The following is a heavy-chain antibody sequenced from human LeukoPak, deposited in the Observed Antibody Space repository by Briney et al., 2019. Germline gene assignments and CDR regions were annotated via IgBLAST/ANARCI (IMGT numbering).Heavy chain of an antibody. CDR2: INSGGSST. J-gene: IGHJ4*02. CDR3: ARGHGDYIDY. V-gene: IGHV3-74*01. Sequence: PGGSLRLSCSASGFTFSSYGMHWVRQAPGKGLVWVSRINSGGSSTLYADSVKGRFTISRDNAKNTLYLQMNSLRAEDTAVYYCARGHGDYIDYWGQGTLVTVSS. CDR1: GFTFSSYG. D-gene: IGHD4-17*01.